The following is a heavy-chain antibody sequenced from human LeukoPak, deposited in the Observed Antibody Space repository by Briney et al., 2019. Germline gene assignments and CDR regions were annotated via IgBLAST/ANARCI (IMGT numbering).Heavy chain of an antibody. J-gene: IGHJ4*02. D-gene: IGHD1-26*01. V-gene: IGHV3-30*02. CDR3: AKDRGYSGSYLDY. Sequence: AGGSLRLSCAASGFTFSSYGMHWVRQAPGKGLEWMAFIRYDGSNKYYADSVKGRFTISRDNSKNMLYLQMNSLRAEDTAVYYCAKDRGYSGSYLDYWGQGTLVTVSS. CDR1: GFTFSSYG. CDR2: IRYDGSNK.